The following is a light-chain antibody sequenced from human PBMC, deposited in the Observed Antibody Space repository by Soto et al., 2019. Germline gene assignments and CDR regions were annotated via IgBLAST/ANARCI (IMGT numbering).Light chain of an antibody. CDR1: QSVSTW. V-gene: IGKV1-5*01. CDR3: QQYYTYSPTT. Sequence: DIQLTQSPSTLSVPVGDRVTITCRASQSVSTWLAWYQQKPGKAPKLLVYDASSLETWTPSRFSASGSGTEFTRTISSLQPVDSATYYCQQYYTYSPTTFGQGTRVEVK. J-gene: IGKJ1*01. CDR2: DAS.